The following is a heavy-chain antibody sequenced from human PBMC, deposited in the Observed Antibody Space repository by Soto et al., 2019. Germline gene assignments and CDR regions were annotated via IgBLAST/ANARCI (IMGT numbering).Heavy chain of an antibody. Sequence: GASVKVSCKASGYTFTSYAMHWVRQAPGQRLEWMGWINAGNGNTKYSQKFQGRVTITRDTSASTAYMELSSLRSEDTAVYYCARAGYCSSTSCPITPYNWFDPWGQGTLVTVS. CDR2: INAGNGNT. V-gene: IGHV1-3*01. CDR3: ARAGYCSSTSCPITPYNWFDP. CDR1: GYTFTSYA. D-gene: IGHD2-2*01. J-gene: IGHJ5*02.